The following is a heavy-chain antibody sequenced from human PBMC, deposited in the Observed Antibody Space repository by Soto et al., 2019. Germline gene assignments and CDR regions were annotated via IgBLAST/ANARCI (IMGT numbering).Heavy chain of an antibody. Sequence: PGGSLRLSCAASGFTFSSYAMSWVRQAPGKGLEWVSALSGSGGSTYYADSVKGRFTISSDNSKNTLYLQMNTLRAEDTAVYYCAKSLGYSYGSNYVMDVWGQGTTVTVSS. D-gene: IGHD5-18*01. CDR2: LSGSGGST. CDR3: AKSLGYSYGSNYVMDV. J-gene: IGHJ6*02. V-gene: IGHV3-23*01. CDR1: GFTFSSYA.